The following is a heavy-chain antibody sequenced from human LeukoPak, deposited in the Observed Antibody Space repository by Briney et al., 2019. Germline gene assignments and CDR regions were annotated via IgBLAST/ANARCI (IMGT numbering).Heavy chain of an antibody. J-gene: IGHJ4*02. V-gene: IGHV3-64D*06. CDR2: IGPNGAST. CDR1: GFTFSNHF. CDR3: VKDLTGTWSFDY. Sequence: GGSLRLSCSPSGFTFSNHFMHWVRQAPGKGLEYVSSIGPNGASTLYADSVKGRFTISRDNSKNALYLQLTGLRLEDTALYYCVKDLTGTWSFDYWGQGTLVTVSS. D-gene: IGHD3-9*01.